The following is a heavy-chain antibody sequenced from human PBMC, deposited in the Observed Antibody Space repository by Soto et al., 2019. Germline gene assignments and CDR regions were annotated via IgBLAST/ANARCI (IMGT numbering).Heavy chain of an antibody. V-gene: IGHV5-51*01. D-gene: IGHD3-3*01. J-gene: IGHJ5*02. CDR1: GYSFTSYW. Sequence: GESLKISCKGSGYSFTSYWIGWVRQMPGKGLEWMGIIYPGDSDTRYSPSFQGQVTISADKSISTAYLQWSSLKASDTAMYYCAGRLGRYYDFWSGYYPFDPWGQGTLVTVSS. CDR3: AGRLGRYYDFWSGYYPFDP. CDR2: IYPGDSDT.